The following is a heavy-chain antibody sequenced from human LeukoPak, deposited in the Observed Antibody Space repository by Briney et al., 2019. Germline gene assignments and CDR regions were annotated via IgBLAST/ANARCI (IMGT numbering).Heavy chain of an antibody. CDR3: ATSSYGSGIMGDHYYYYMDV. Sequence: SVKVSCKASGGTFSSYAISWVRQAPGQGLEWMGGIIPIFGTANYAQKFQGRVTITADESTSTAYMELSSLRSEDTAVYYCATSSYGSGIMGDHYYYYMDVWGEGTTVTISS. D-gene: IGHD3-10*01. V-gene: IGHV1-69*13. CDR1: GGTFSSYA. CDR2: IIPIFGTA. J-gene: IGHJ6*03.